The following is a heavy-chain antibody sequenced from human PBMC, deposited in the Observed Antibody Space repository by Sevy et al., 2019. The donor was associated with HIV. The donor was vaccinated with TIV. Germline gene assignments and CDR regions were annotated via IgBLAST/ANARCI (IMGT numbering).Heavy chain of an antibody. D-gene: IGHD3-22*01. J-gene: IGHJ4*02. CDR2: IYYSGST. V-gene: IGHV4-39*01. CDR1: GGSISSSSYY. Sequence: SETLSLTCTVSGGSISSSSYYWGWIRQPPGKGLEWIGSIYYSGSTYYNPSLKSRVTISVDTSKNQFSVKLSSVTAADTAVYYCATFRWEYYDSSGYYGYYFDYWGQGTLVTVSS. CDR3: ATFRWEYYDSSGYYGYYFDY.